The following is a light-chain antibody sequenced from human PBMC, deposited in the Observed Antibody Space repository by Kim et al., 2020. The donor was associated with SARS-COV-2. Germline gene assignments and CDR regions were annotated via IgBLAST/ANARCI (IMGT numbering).Light chain of an antibody. CDR3: QTWGTGIHVV. CDR2: LNSDGSH. V-gene: IGLV4-69*01. J-gene: IGLJ2*01. CDR1: SGHSSYA. Sequence: VKITCTLSSGHSSYAIAWHQQQPEKGPRYLMKLNSDGSHSKGDGIPDRFSGSSSGAERYLTISSLQSEDEADYYCQTWGTGIHVVFGGGTKLTVL.